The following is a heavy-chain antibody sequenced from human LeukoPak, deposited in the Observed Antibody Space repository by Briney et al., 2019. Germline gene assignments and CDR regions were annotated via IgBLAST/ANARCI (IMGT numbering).Heavy chain of an antibody. V-gene: IGHV3-30-3*01. D-gene: IGHD6-19*01. CDR1: GFTFSSYA. Sequence: PGGSLRLSCAASGFTFSSYAMHWVRQAPGKGLEWVAVISYDGSNKYYADSVKGRFTISRDNAKNSLYLQMNSLRAEDTALYYCAKDTSGIAVLPVYWGQGTLVTVSS. CDR2: ISYDGSNK. J-gene: IGHJ4*02. CDR3: AKDTSGIAVLPVY.